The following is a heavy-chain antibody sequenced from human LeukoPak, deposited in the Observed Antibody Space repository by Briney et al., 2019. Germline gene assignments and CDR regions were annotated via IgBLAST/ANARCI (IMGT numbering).Heavy chain of an antibody. Sequence: GESLRLSCAASGFTFSSYAMSWVRQAPGKGLEWVSAISGSDGSTYYADSVKGRFTISGDNSKNTLYLQMSGLRAEDTAAYYCAKLMVAYSSSRFDYWGQGTLVTVSS. CDR1: GFTFSSYA. CDR2: ISGSDGST. CDR3: AKLMVAYSSSRFDY. J-gene: IGHJ4*02. D-gene: IGHD6-13*01. V-gene: IGHV3-23*01.